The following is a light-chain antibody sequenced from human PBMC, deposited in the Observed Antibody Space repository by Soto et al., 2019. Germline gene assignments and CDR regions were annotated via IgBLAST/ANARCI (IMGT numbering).Light chain of an antibody. CDR1: QSVSSSY. V-gene: IGKV3-20*01. CDR3: QQYGNSPRT. CDR2: GAA. Sequence: EIVLTQSPGTLSLSPGERATLSCRASQSVSSSYLAWYQQKPGQAPRLLIYGAASRATGIPDRFSGSGSGTDFTLTICRLEPEDFAVYFCQQYGNSPRTFGQGTKLEIK. J-gene: IGKJ2*02.